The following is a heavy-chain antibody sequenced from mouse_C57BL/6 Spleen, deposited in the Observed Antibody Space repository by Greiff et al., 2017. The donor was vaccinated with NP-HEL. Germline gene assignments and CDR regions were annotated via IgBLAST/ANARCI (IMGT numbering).Heavy chain of an antibody. Sequence: QVTLKESGPGILQSSQTLSLTCSFSGFSLSTSGMGVSWIRQPSGKGLEWLAHIYWDDDKRYNPSLKSRLTISKDTSRNQVFLKITSVDTADTATYYCARRSPYDYDEYWYFDVWGTGTTVTVSS. CDR2: IYWDDDK. CDR3: ARRSPYDYDEYWYFDV. D-gene: IGHD2-4*01. CDR1: GFSLSTSGMG. V-gene: IGHV8-12*01. J-gene: IGHJ1*03.